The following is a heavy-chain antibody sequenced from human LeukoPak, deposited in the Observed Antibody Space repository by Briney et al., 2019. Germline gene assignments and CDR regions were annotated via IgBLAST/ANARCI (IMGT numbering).Heavy chain of an antibody. J-gene: IGHJ4*02. V-gene: IGHV3-23*01. CDR2: ISGSGGST. Sequence: GGSLRLSCAASGFTFSSYWMSWVRQAPGKGLEWVSAISGSGGSTYYADSVKGRFTISRDNSKNTLYLQMNSLRAEDTAVYYCAKISKITYYYDSSGYFAFDYWGQGTLVTVSS. CDR1: GFTFSSYW. CDR3: AKISKITYYYDSSGYFAFDY. D-gene: IGHD3-22*01.